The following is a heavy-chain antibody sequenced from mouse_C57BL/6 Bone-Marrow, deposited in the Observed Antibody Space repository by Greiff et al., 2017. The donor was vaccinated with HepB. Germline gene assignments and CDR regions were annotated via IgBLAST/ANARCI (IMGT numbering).Heavy chain of an antibody. CDR2: ISYDGSN. V-gene: IGHV3-6*01. CDR1: GYSITSGYY. CDR3: AREHYGYDDYYAMDY. Sequence: EVKLMESGPGLVKPSQSLSLTCSVTGYSITSGYYWNWIRQFPGNKLEWMGYISYDGSNNYNPSLKNRISITRDTSKNQFFLKLNSVTTEDTATYYCAREHYGYDDYYAMDYWGQGTSVTVSS. D-gene: IGHD2-2*01. J-gene: IGHJ4*01.